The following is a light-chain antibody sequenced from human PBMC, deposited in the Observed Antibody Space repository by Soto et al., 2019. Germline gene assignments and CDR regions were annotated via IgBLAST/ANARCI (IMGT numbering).Light chain of an antibody. J-gene: IGLJ1*01. CDR2: DVN. CDR1: SSDIGAYNY. CDR3: TSYTRSSTYV. V-gene: IGLV2-14*03. Sequence: ALTQPASVSGSPGQSITISCTGTSSDIGAYNYVSWYQQHPGKAPKLMIYDVNNRPSGVSNRFSGSKSGNTASLTISGLQAEDEADYFCTSYTRSSTYVFGTGTKVTVL.